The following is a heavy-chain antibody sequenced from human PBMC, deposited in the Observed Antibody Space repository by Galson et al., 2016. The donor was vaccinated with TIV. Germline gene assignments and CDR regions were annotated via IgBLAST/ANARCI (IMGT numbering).Heavy chain of an antibody. CDR2: IIPLFGEA. Sequence: SVKVSCKASGDTFSNFVISWVRQAPGQGLEWMGGIIPLFGEAHYAQKFQGRVTISADESTSTVYIELSGLRSGDTAMYYCAKCRNTAMDTYYYYYGLDFWGQGTTVTVSS. J-gene: IGHJ6*02. CDR1: GDTFSNFV. D-gene: IGHD5-18*01. V-gene: IGHV1-69*13. CDR3: AKCRNTAMDTYYYYYGLDF.